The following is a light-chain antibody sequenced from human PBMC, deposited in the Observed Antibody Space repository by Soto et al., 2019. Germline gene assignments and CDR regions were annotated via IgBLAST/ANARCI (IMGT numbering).Light chain of an antibody. V-gene: IGKV3-20*01. CDR3: QQYGKT. CDR1: QTVSSSY. J-gene: IGKJ4*01. CDR2: GAS. Sequence: EIVLTQSPGTLSLSPGERATLSCRASQTVSSSYLAWYQQKPGQAPRLLIYGASSRATGIPDRFSGSGSGTDFTITINRLEPEDFAVYYCQQYGKTFGGGTKVEIK.